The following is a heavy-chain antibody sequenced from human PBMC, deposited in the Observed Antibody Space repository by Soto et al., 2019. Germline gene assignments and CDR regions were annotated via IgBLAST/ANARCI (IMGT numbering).Heavy chain of an antibody. CDR3: ARGQTYYDFWSGSFGNWFDT. J-gene: IGHJ5*02. Sequence: SETLSLTCCVYLWSFIVCYLSWIRQPPGKWLEWIVEINHSGSTNYNPSLKSRFTISVDTSKNQFSMKLSSVTAEETAVYYCARGQTYYDFWSGSFGNWFDTWGQGTMVTVSS. CDR2: INHSGST. V-gene: IGHV4-34*01. CDR1: LWSFIVCY. D-gene: IGHD3-3*01.